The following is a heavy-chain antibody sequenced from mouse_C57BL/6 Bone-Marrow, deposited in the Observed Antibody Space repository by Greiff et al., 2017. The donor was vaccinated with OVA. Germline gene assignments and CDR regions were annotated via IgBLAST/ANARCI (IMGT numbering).Heavy chain of an antibody. V-gene: IGHV5-16*01. CDR3: ARKGYSRYFDV. J-gene: IGHJ1*03. CDR2: INYDGSST. D-gene: IGHD2-3*01. CDR1: GFTFSDYY. Sequence: EVKLMESEGGLVQPGSSMKLSCTASGFTFSDYYMAWVRQVPEKGLEWVANINYDGSSTYYLDSLKSRFIISRDNAKNILYLQMSSLKSEDTATYYCARKGYSRYFDVWGTGTTVTVSS.